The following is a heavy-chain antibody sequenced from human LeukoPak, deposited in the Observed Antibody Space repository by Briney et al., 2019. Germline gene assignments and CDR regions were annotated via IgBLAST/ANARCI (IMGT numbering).Heavy chain of an antibody. CDR3: AARARTYNSSGYYY. Sequence: SVKVSCKASGFTFTSSAVQWVRQARGQRLEWIGWIVVGSGNTNYAQKFQERVTITRDMSTSTAHMELSSLRSEDTAVYYCAARARTYNSSGYYYWGQGTLVTVSS. CDR2: IVVGSGNT. CDR1: GFTFTSSA. J-gene: IGHJ4*02. D-gene: IGHD3-22*01. V-gene: IGHV1-58*01.